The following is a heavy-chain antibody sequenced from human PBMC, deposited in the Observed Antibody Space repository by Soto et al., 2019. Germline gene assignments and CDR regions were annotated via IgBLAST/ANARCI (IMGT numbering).Heavy chain of an antibody. J-gene: IGHJ5*02. CDR2: IKSKTDGGTT. CDR3: TTDVSDIVVVPAAHGGGWFDP. Sequence: GGSLRLSCAASGFTFSNAWMNWVRQAPGKGLEWVGRIKSKTDGGTTDYAAPVKGRFTISRDDSKNTLYLQMNSLKTEDTAVYYCTTDVSDIVVVPAAHGGGWFDPWGQGTLVTVSS. CDR1: GFTFSNAW. V-gene: IGHV3-15*07. D-gene: IGHD2-2*01.